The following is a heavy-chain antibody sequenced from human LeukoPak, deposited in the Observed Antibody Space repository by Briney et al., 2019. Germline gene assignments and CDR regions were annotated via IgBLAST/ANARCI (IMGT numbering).Heavy chain of an antibody. D-gene: IGHD3-9*01. CDR2: ISWNSGSI. Sequence: GGSLRHACAASGFTFDDYAMHWVRQAHGGGLEWVSGISWNSGSIGYADSVKGRFTISRHNAKNSLYLQMNSLRAEDTALYYRAKGLAWLSTGNWFDPWGQGTLVTVS. CDR1: GFTFDDYA. J-gene: IGHJ5*02. CDR3: AKGLAWLSTGNWFDP. V-gene: IGHV3-9*01.